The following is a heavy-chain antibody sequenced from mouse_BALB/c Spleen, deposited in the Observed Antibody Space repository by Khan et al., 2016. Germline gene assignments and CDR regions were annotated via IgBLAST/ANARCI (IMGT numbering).Heavy chain of an antibody. Sequence: EVQLQESGAEFVKPGASVKLSCTASGFNIKDTYIHWVKQSPEQGLEWIGGIDPANGNTTFDPKFQGKATITTDTSSNTAYLQLSSLTSEDTAVYYCVRRFYDGYDGFAYWGQGTLVTVSA. CDR3: VRRFYDGYDGFAY. CDR1: GFNIKDTY. V-gene: IGHV14-3*02. CDR2: IDPANGNT. D-gene: IGHD2-3*01. J-gene: IGHJ3*01.